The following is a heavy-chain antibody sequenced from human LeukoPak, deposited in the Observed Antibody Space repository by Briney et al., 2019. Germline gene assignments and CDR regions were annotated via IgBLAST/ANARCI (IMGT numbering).Heavy chain of an antibody. Sequence: PGGSLRLSCAASGFTVSSNYMSWVRQAPGKGLEWVSVIYSGGSTYYADSVKGRFTISRDNSKNTLYLQMNSLRAEDTAVYYCARDKRSSWSSYYYYGMGVWGQGTTVTVSS. CDR3: ARDKRSSWSSYYYYGMGV. D-gene: IGHD6-13*01. J-gene: IGHJ6*02. V-gene: IGHV3-66*01. CDR2: IYSGGST. CDR1: GFTVSSNY.